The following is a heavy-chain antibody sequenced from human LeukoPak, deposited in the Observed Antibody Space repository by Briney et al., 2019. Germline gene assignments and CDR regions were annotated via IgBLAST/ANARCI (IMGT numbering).Heavy chain of an antibody. D-gene: IGHD7-27*01. J-gene: IGHJ4*02. CDR3: ARRFNWGHPSFAY. CDR1: GGSISSYY. CDR2: IYTSGST. V-gene: IGHV4-4*07. Sequence: SETLSLTCTVSGGSISSYYWTWIRQPAGKGLEWIGHIYTSGSTNFNPSLKSGVTMSVGTSKNQFSLKLTSVTAADTAVYYWARRFNWGHPSFAYWGLGTLVTVSS.